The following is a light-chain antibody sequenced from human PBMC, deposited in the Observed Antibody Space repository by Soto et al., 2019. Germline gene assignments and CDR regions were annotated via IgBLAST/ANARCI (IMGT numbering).Light chain of an antibody. Sequence: DIPLNESLSALSAPIGSRVTIPCRASQSFGSWLAWYQQRPGKSPKLLIYAASTLQSGVPSRFSGSESGTDFTLTISSLQPEDFATYYCQEGNSFPLTFDQGAKVDIK. CDR2: AAS. J-gene: IGKJ1*01. V-gene: IGKV1D-12*01. CDR3: QEGNSFPLT. CDR1: QSFGSW.